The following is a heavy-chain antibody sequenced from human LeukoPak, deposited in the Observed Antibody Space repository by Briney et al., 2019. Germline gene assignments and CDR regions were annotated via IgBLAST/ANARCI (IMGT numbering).Heavy chain of an antibody. J-gene: IGHJ4*02. CDR1: GGTFSSYA. V-gene: IGHV1-69*13. Sequence: GASVKVSCKASGGTFSSYAISWVRQAPGQGLEWMGGIIPIFGTANYAQKFQGRVTITADESTSTAYMELSSLRSEDTAVYYCARGLGYCSGGSCYFPYYFDYWGQGTLVTVSS. CDR2: IIPIFGTA. CDR3: ARGLGYCSGGSCYFPYYFDY. D-gene: IGHD2-15*01.